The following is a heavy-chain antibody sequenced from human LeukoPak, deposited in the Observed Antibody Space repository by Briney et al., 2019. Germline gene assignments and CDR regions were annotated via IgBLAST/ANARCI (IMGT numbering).Heavy chain of an antibody. CDR2: IIPIFGTA. V-gene: IGHV1-69*05. CDR1: GGTFSSYA. D-gene: IGHD1-7*01. Sequence: GASVKVSCKASGGTFSSYAISWVRQAPGQGLEWMGRIIPIFGTANYAQKFQGRVTITTDESTSTAYMELSILRSEDTAVYYCARGELMEAAILDYWGQGTLVTVSS. CDR3: ARGELMEAAILDY. J-gene: IGHJ4*02.